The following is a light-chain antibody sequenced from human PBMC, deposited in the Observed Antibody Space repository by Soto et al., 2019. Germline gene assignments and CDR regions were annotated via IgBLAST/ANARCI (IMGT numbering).Light chain of an antibody. CDR3: SSYTSSTAYV. Sequence: QSALTQPRSVSGSPGQSITISCTGTSSDVGGYNYVSWHQQHPGKAPKLMIYDVSKRPSGVPDRFSGSKSGSTASLTISGLQAEDEADYYCSSYTSSTAYVFGTGTKLTVL. J-gene: IGLJ1*01. V-gene: IGLV2-11*01. CDR2: DVS. CDR1: SSDVGGYNY.